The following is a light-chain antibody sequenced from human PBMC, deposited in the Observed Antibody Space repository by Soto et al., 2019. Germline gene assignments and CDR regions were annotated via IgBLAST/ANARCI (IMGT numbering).Light chain of an antibody. CDR2: ESV. CDR3: MQSVELPYT. V-gene: IGKV2D-29*01. CDR1: QSLLHSDGETY. Sequence: DVVMTQTPLSLSVTPGQPASISCRSTQSLLHSDGETYLYWYLQRPGQPPQRLISESVNRLSGMSDSFSGTGSGSDSTLKISRVEAEDVGVYYCMQSVELPYTFGPGTKLEI. J-gene: IGKJ2*01.